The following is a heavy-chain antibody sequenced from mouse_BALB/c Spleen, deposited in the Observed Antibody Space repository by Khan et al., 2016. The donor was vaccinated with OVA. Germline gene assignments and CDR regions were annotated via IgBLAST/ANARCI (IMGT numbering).Heavy chain of an antibody. Sequence: VRLQQSGPDLVKTGASVKISCKASGYSFTAYYMNWVKLSHGKSLECIGRINPNTDNTNYNQKFKGKAILTVDTSSSTAYMELRSLTPEDSAAYFCARGYDFFAYGGPGTMVTVSA. CDR3: ARGYDFFAY. CDR2: INPNTDNT. J-gene: IGHJ3*01. D-gene: IGHD2-2*01. V-gene: IGHV1-26*01. CDR1: GYSFTAYY.